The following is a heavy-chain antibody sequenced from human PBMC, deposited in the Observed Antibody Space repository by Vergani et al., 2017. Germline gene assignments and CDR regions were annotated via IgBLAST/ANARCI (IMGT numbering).Heavy chain of an antibody. CDR3: AKLGTGRYYYYYYMDV. CDR1: GYSFTSYA. D-gene: IGHD6-13*01. Sequence: EVQLVQSGAEVKKPGESLKISCKGSGYSFTSYAMSWVRQAPGKGLEWVSAISGSGGSTYYADSVKGRFTISRDNSKNTLYLQMNSLRAEDTAVYYCAKLGTGRYYYYYYMDVWGKGTTVTVSS. J-gene: IGHJ6*03. V-gene: IGHV3-23*04. CDR2: ISGSGGST.